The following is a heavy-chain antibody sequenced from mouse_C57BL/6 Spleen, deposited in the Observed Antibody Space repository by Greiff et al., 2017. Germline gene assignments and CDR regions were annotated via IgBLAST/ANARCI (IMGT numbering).Heavy chain of an antibody. Sequence: EVMLVESGGGLVKPGGSLKLSCAASGFTFSDYGMHWVRQAPEKGLEWVAYISSGSSTIYYADTVKGRFTITRDNAKNTLFLQMTSLRSENTAMYYCATPHYYGSSYFYAMDYWGQGTSVTVSS. J-gene: IGHJ4*01. CDR3: ATPHYYGSSYFYAMDY. D-gene: IGHD1-1*01. CDR2: ISSGSSTI. CDR1: GFTFSDYG. V-gene: IGHV5-17*01.